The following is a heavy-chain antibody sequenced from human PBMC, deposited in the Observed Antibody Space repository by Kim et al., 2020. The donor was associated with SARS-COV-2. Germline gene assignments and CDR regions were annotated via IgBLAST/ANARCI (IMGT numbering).Heavy chain of an antibody. Sequence: GGSLRLSCAASGFTFSSYSMNWVRQAPGKGLEWVSSISSSSSYIYYADSVKGRFTISRDNAKNSLYLQMNSLRAEDTAAYYCARDLVGSSSWYGAFDYWGQGTLVTVSS. CDR1: GFTFSSYS. CDR2: ISSSSSYI. J-gene: IGHJ4*02. V-gene: IGHV3-21*01. CDR3: ARDLVGSSSWYGAFDY. D-gene: IGHD6-13*01.